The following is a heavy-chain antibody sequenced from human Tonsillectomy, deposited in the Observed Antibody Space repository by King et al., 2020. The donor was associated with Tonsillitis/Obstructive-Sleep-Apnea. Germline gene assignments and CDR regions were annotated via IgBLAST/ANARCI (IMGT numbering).Heavy chain of an antibody. CDR2: VDYSGST. V-gene: IGHV4-59*01. CDR1: GGSISSYY. Sequence: QLQESGPGLVKPSETLSLTCTVSGGSISSYYWSWFRQPPGKGLECIGYVDYSGSTNYNPSLKSRVTISVDTSKNQFSLKLSSVTAADTAVYYCAREGSFDAFDNWGQGTMVAVSS. J-gene: IGHJ3*02. CDR3: AREGSFDAFDN.